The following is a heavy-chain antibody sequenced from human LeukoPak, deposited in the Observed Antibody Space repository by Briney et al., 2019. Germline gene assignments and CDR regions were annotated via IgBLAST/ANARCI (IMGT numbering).Heavy chain of an antibody. CDR1: EFTFSDYY. Sequence: PGGSLRLSCAASEFTFSDYYMSWIRQAPGKGLEWVSYINSSGSTIYYADSVEGRFTISRDNAKNSLYLQMNSLRAEDTAVYYCARAAHYSASGSFFDPWGQGTLVTVSS. V-gene: IGHV3-11*01. CDR2: INSSGSTI. D-gene: IGHD3-10*01. J-gene: IGHJ5*02. CDR3: ARAAHYSASGSFFDP.